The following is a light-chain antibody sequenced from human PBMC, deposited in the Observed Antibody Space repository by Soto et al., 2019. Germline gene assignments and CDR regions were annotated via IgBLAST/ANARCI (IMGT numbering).Light chain of an antibody. V-gene: IGLV6-57*02. CDR3: QSYDSSSRWV. CDR1: SGSIASNF. Sequence: NFMLTQPHSVSESPGKTVTISCTGSSGSIASNFVQWYQQRPGSAPATVIYDDNQRPSGVPDRFSGSIDSSSNSASLTISGLKTEDEADYYCQSYDSSSRWVFGGGTQLTVL. J-gene: IGLJ3*02. CDR2: DDN.